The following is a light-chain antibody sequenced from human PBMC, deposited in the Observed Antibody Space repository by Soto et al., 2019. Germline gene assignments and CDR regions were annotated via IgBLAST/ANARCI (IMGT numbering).Light chain of an antibody. V-gene: IGKV1-5*03. CDR2: KAS. CDR3: QHYNSYSIT. Sequence: DIQMTQSPSALSASVGDRVTITGRASQSISSWLAWYQQKPGKAPKLLIYKASSLESGVPSRFSGSGSGTEFTLTISSLQPDDFATYFCQHYNSYSITFGHGTRLEIK. J-gene: IGKJ5*01. CDR1: QSISSW.